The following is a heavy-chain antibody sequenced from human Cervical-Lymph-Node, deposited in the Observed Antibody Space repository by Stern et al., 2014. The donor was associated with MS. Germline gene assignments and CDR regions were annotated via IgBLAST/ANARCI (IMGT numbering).Heavy chain of an antibody. D-gene: IGHD2-2*01. CDR3: ARGASVPAAIVGYYYGMDV. V-gene: IGHV1-69*09. CDR2: IIPILGIA. J-gene: IGHJ6*02. Sequence: QVQLVQSGAEVKKPGSSVKVSCKASGGTFSSYAISWVRQAPGQGLEWMGRIIPILGIANYAQKFQGRVTITADKSTSTAYMELSSLRSEDTAVYYCARGASVPAAIVGYYYGMDVWGQGTTVTVSS. CDR1: GGTFSSYA.